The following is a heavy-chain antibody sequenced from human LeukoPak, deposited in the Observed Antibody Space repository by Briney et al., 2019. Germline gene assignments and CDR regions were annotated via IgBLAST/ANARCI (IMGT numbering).Heavy chain of an antibody. CDR1: GYTFTSYD. V-gene: IGHV1-18*01. CDR3: ARLNNAANFLGY. Sequence: ASVKVSCKASGYTFTSYDITWVRQAPGQGLEWMGWITPYNGNTDYGQKVQGRVTMTADTSTSTAYMELGSLISDDTAVYYCARLNNAANFLGYWGQGTLVTVSS. D-gene: IGHD2-15*01. J-gene: IGHJ4*02. CDR2: ITPYNGNT.